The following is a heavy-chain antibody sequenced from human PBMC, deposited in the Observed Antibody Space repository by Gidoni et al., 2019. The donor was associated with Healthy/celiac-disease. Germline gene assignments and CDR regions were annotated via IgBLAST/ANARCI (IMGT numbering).Heavy chain of an antibody. CDR1: GGSVSSGSYY. CDR2: IYYSGGT. Sequence: QVQLQESGPGLVKPSETLSLTCTVAGGSVSSGSYYWSWSRQPPGKGLEWIVYIYYSGGTNYNPSLKSRVTISVDTSKNQFSLKLSSVTAADTAVYYCARGPPYYYYYGMDVWGQGTTVTVSS. J-gene: IGHJ6*02. CDR3: ARGPPYYYYYGMDV. V-gene: IGHV4-61*01.